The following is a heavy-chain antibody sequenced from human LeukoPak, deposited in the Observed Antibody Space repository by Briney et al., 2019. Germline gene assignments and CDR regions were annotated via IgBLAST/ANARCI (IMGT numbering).Heavy chain of an antibody. CDR3: ARDWGWTTFDS. D-gene: IGHD3-16*01. CDR2: LNQDGNVW. V-gene: IGHV3-7*01. CDR1: GFTFSSHW. J-gene: IGHJ4*02. Sequence: GGSLRLSCVASGFTFSSHWMTWVRPAPGKGLEFVANLNQDGNVWNYVDSVRGRFTISRDNAKNSVHLQLNSLRVEDTAVYYCARDWGWTTFDSWGQGTLVAVSS.